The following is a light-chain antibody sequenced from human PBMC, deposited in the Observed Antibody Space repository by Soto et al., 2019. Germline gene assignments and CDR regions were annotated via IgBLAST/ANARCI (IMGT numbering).Light chain of an antibody. CDR3: QQFAISTT. CDR2: DAS. V-gene: IGKV1-5*01. J-gene: IGKJ1*01. CDR1: QSISSW. Sequence: DIQMTQSPSILSASVGDRVTITCRASQSISSWLALYQQKPGKAPKLLIDDASSLQSGVPSWFGGSGSATDFILTISLLQHDDVATYYCQQFAISTTFGQGTKVDIK.